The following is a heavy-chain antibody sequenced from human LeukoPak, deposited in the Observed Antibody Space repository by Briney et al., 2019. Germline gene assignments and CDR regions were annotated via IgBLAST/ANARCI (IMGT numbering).Heavy chain of an antibody. CDR3: AKDDGSGVDY. Sequence: PGGSLRLSCAASGFIFSSYGMHWVRQAPGKGLEWVAVIRYDGSNKYYADSVKGRFTISRDNSKNTLYLQMNSLRAEDTAVYYCAKDDGSGVDYWGQGTLVTVSS. V-gene: IGHV3-33*06. J-gene: IGHJ4*02. CDR1: GFIFSSYG. CDR2: IRYDGSNK. D-gene: IGHD3-10*01.